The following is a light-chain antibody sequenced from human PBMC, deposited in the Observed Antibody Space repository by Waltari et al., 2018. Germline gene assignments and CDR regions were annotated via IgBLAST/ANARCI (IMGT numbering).Light chain of an antibody. CDR3: QHYNSYPLT. J-gene: IGKJ4*01. CDR2: RAS. CDR1: QSVRNW. Sequence: DIQLTQSPSTLPASVGDRVTITCRASQSVRNWWAWYQQKQGKAAKLLIYRASILASGVPSRFSGSGSGTEFTLTISSLQPEDFATYFCQHYNSYPLTFGGGTKVDI. V-gene: IGKV1-5*03.